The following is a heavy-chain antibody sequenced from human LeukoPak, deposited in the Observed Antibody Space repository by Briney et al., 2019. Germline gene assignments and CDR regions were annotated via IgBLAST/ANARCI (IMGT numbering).Heavy chain of an antibody. J-gene: IGHJ4*02. CDR3: VGGKATVKDH. CDR2: INGDGSST. V-gene: IGHV3-74*01. CDR1: GFTFSSYW. Sequence: GGSLSLSCAASGFTFSSYWMHWVRQATGKGLVWVSRINGDGSSTSYADSVKGRFTISRDNAKNTLYLQMNSLRAEDTAVYYCVGGKATVKDHWGQGTLVTVSS. D-gene: IGHD4-17*01.